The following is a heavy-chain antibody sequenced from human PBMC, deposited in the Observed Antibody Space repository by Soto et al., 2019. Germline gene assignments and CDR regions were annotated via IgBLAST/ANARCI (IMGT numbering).Heavy chain of an antibody. CDR1: GDTVSSNSAA. CDR2: TYYRSKWYN. V-gene: IGHV6-1*01. J-gene: IGHJ5*02. CDR3: ARAEIAAAGTGDWFDP. Sequence: QSQTLSLTCAISGDTVSSNSAAWNWIRQSPSRGLEWLGRTYYRSKWYNDYAVSVKSRITINPDTSKNQFSLQLNSVTPEDTAMYYCARAEIAAAGTGDWFDPWGQGTLVTVSS. D-gene: IGHD6-13*01.